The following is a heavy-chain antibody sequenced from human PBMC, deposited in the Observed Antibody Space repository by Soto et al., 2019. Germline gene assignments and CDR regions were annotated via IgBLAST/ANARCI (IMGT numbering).Heavy chain of an antibody. D-gene: IGHD6-19*01. Sequence: SETLSLTCIMSGDSYSISTYSWSWIRQPPGKALQWIGFIHQSGVTSYNPSLASRVSISLDRSNNQCSLKLKSVPAADTAVYFCAGMPYTSGLRFDPWGTGTLVTVSS. J-gene: IGHJ5*02. CDR1: GDSYSISTYS. CDR3: AGMPYTSGLRFDP. CDR2: IHQSGVT. V-gene: IGHV4-30-2*01.